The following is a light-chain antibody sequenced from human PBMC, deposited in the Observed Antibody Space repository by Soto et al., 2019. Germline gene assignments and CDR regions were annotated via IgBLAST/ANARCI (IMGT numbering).Light chain of an antibody. V-gene: IGLV1-40*01. Sequence: QSVLTQPPSVSGAPGQRVTISCTGSSSNIGAGYDVHWYQQLSGIAPKLLIYRNNNRPSEVPDRFSGSKSDTSASLAITGLQSEGEADYYCQSYESSLSGYVLGTGTKVTVL. CDR1: SSNIGAGYD. CDR3: QSYESSLSGYV. CDR2: RNN. J-gene: IGLJ1*01.